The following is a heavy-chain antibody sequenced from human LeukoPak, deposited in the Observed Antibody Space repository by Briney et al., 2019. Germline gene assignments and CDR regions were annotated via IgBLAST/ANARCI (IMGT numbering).Heavy chain of an antibody. J-gene: IGHJ4*02. CDR1: EFIFSNYW. CDR3: AKLALMYSSSWYYFDY. V-gene: IGHV3-7*03. D-gene: IGHD6-13*01. Sequence: GGSLRLSCAASEFIFSNYWMSWVRQAPGKGLEWVANMKQDGSQTYYVDSLKGRFTISRDNSKNTLYLQMNSLRAEDTAVYYCAKLALMYSSSWYYFDYWGQGTLVTVSS. CDR2: MKQDGSQT.